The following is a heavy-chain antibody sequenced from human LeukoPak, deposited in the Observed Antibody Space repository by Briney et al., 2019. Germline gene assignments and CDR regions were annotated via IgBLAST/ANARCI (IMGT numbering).Heavy chain of an antibody. CDR2: ILPIIGTA. CDR3: ATSRIAVAGTGLDY. CDR1: GYTFTSYY. V-gene: IGHV1-69*13. J-gene: IGHJ4*02. Sequence: SVKVSCKASGYTFTSYYMHWVRQAPGQRLEWTGGILPIIGTANYAQKFQGRVTITADESTSTAYVELSSLRSEDTAVYYCATSRIAVAGTGLDYWGQGTLVTVSS. D-gene: IGHD6-19*01.